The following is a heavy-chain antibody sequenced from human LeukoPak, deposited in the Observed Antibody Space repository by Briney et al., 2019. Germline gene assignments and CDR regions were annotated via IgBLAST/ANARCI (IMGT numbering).Heavy chain of an antibody. CDR3: ARGAHIVVVPTPYYFDY. V-gene: IGHV1-46*03. J-gene: IGHJ4*02. CDR2: INPSGGST. CDR1: GYIFTSYY. Sequence: ASVKVSCKASGYIFTSYYMHWVRQAPGQGLEWMGIINPSGGSTSYAQKFQGRVTMTRDTSTSTVYMELSSLRSEVTAVYYCARGAHIVVVPTPYYFDYWGQGTLVTVSS. D-gene: IGHD2-21*01.